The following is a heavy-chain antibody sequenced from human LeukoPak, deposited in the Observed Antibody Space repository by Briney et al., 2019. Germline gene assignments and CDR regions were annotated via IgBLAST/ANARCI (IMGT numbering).Heavy chain of an antibody. Sequence: KSSETLSLTCAVYGGSFSGYYWSWIRQPPGKGLEWIGEINHSGSTNYNPSPKSRVTISVDTSKNQFSLKLSSVTAADTAVYYCARAEDIVSSNYFDYWGQGTLVTVSS. J-gene: IGHJ4*02. CDR2: INHSGST. D-gene: IGHD2-15*01. CDR1: GGSFSGYY. CDR3: ARAEDIVSSNYFDY. V-gene: IGHV4-34*01.